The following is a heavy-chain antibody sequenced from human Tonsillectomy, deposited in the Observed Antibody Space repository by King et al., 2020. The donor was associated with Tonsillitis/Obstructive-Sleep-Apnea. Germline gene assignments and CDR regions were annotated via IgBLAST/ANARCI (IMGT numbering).Heavy chain of an antibody. D-gene: IGHD1-26*01. CDR2: IRSKAYGGTT. Sequence: VQLVESGGGLVQPGRSLRLSCTASGFTFGDYGMSWVRQAPGKGLEWVAFIRSKAYGGTTEYAASVKGRFTISKDDSKSIDYLQMNSLKTEDTALYYCTRVGTSGRYSFDIWGQGTMVTVSS. J-gene: IGHJ3*02. CDR3: TRVGTSGRYSFDI. V-gene: IGHV3-49*04. CDR1: GFTFGDYG.